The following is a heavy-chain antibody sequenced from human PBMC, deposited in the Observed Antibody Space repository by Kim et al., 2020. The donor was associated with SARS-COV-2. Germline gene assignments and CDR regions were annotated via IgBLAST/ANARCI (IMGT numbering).Heavy chain of an antibody. J-gene: IGHJ6*02. CDR2: IIPIFGTA. V-gene: IGHV1-69*13. Sequence: SVKVSCKASGGTFSSYAISWVRQAPGQGLEWMGGIIPIFGTANYAQKFQGRVTITADESTSTAYMELSSLRSEDTAVYYCARDSVDIVVVPAAPNGYYYYGMDVWGQGTTVTVSS. CDR3: ARDSVDIVVVPAAPNGYYYYGMDV. CDR1: GGTFSSYA. D-gene: IGHD2-2*01.